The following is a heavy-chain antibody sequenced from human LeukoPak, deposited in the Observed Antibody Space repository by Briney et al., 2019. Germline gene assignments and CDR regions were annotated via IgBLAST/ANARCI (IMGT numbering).Heavy chain of an antibody. CDR3: AKKGDSSGYYPS. CDR1: GFTFSSYA. Sequence: GGSLRLSCAASGFTFSSYAVSWVRQAPGKGLEWVSAISGSGGSTYYADSVKGRFTISRDNSKNTLYLQMNSLRAEDTAVYYCAKKGDSSGYYPSWGQGTLVTVSS. J-gene: IGHJ5*02. D-gene: IGHD3-22*01. V-gene: IGHV3-23*01. CDR2: ISGSGGST.